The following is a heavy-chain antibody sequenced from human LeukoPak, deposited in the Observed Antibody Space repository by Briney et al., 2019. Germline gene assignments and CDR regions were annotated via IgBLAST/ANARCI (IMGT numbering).Heavy chain of an antibody. V-gene: IGHV4-59*01. CDR1: GGSISSYY. D-gene: IGHD3-22*01. Sequence: SETLSLTCTVSGGSISSYYWSWIRQPPGKGLEWVGYIYYSGSTNYNPSLKSRVTISVDTSKNQFSLKLSSVTAADTAVYYCARGYDSSGYYYVVAFDIWGQGTMVTVSS. CDR2: IYYSGST. CDR3: ARGYDSSGYYYVVAFDI. J-gene: IGHJ3*02.